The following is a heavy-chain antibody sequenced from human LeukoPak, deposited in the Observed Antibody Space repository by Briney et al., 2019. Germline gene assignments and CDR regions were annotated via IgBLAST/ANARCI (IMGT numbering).Heavy chain of an antibody. Sequence: PSETLSLTCTVSDGSISSYYWSWIRQPPEKGLEGIGYISYSGSTDSNPSLKSRVTISVDTSKNQISLKLSSVTAADTAVYYCARTYCRGGSCHFDYWGQGTLVTVSS. D-gene: IGHD2-15*01. CDR1: DGSISSYY. J-gene: IGHJ4*02. CDR2: ISYSGST. V-gene: IGHV4-59*08. CDR3: ARTYCRGGSCHFDY.